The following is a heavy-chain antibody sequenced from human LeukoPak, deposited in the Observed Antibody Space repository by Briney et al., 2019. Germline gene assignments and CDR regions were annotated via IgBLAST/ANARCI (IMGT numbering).Heavy chain of an antibody. D-gene: IGHD3-10*01. Sequence: ASVKVSCKASGFTFTGYYIYWVRRAPGQGLEWMGWINPNSGGTNHALKFQGRVTMTRDTSISTAYMELSRLRSDDTAVYYCARGPRYGSGNYYNNYWGQGTLVTVSS. V-gene: IGHV1-2*02. CDR1: GFTFTGYY. CDR3: ARGPRYGSGNYYNNY. CDR2: INPNSGGT. J-gene: IGHJ4*02.